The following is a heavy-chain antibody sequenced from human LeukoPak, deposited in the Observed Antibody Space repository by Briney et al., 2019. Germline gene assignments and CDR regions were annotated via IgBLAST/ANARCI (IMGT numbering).Heavy chain of an antibody. CDR1: GFTFSSYG. D-gene: IGHD6-13*01. J-gene: IGHJ4*02. Sequence: GGSLRLSCAAPGFTFSSYGMHWVRQAPGKGLEWVAFIRYDGSNKYYADSVKGRFTISRDNSRNTLYLQMNSLRAEDTAVYYCSKDRSQRHSSTLGYWGQGTLVTVSS. CDR3: SKDRSQRHSSTLGY. V-gene: IGHV3-30*02. CDR2: IRYDGSNK.